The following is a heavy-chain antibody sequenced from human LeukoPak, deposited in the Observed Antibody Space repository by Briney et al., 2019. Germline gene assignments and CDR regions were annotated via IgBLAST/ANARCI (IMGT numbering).Heavy chain of an antibody. V-gene: IGHV3-33*08. Sequence: GGSLRLSCVASGFTFSNCAMSWVRQAPGKGLEWVAVIWYDGSNKYYADSVKGRFTISRDNSKNTLYLQMNSLRAEDTAVYYCARDAYSSGWYGVGDYWGQGTLVTVSS. D-gene: IGHD6-19*01. CDR3: ARDAYSSGWYGVGDY. J-gene: IGHJ4*02. CDR1: GFTFSNCA. CDR2: IWYDGSNK.